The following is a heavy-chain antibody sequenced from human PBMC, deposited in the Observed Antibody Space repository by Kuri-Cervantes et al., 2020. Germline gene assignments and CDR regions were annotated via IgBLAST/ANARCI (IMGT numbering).Heavy chain of an antibody. V-gene: IGHV4-34*09. CDR1: GGSFSGYY. CDR3: ARDSHGYGDVRDYYYGMDV. CDR2: INHSGST. Sequence: LRLSCAVYGGSFSGYYWSWIRQPPGKGLEWIGEINHSGSTNYNPSLKSRVTILVDTSKNQFSLKLSSVTAADTAVYYCARDSHGYGDVRDYYYGMDVWGQGTTVTVSS. J-gene: IGHJ6*02. D-gene: IGHD3-10*02.